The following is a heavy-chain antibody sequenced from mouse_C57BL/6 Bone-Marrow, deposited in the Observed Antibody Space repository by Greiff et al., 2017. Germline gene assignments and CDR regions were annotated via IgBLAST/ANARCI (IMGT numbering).Heavy chain of an antibody. Sequence: VQLQQSGTVLARPGASVKMSCKTSGYTFTSYWMHWVKQRPGQGLEWIGAIYPGNSDTSYNQKFKGKAKLTAVTSASTAYMELSSLTNEDSAVYYCTRDLLLRYPGMDYWGQGTSVTVSS. D-gene: IGHD1-1*01. V-gene: IGHV1-5*01. J-gene: IGHJ4*01. CDR1: GYTFTSYW. CDR2: IYPGNSDT. CDR3: TRDLLLRYPGMDY.